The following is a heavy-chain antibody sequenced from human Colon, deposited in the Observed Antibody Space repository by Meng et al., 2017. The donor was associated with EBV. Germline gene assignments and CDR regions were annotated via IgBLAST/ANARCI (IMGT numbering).Heavy chain of an antibody. D-gene: IGHD6-19*01. V-gene: IGHV7-4-1*02. CDR2: ISTDTGNP. CDR3: GTLKYTSGFYGPAY. Sequence: QGQLVQSGFELKKPRASVTVSCKASGYTFTRYPMNWVRQAPGQGLEWMGWISTDTGNPTYAQGFTGRFVFSVDTSVSTAYLQISSLKAEDTAVYYCGTLKYTSGFYGPAYWGQGALVTVSS. J-gene: IGHJ4*02. CDR1: GYTFTRYP.